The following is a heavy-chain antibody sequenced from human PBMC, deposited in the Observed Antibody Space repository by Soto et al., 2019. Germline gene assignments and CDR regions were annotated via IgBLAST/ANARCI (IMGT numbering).Heavy chain of an antibody. CDR1: GLTFKNVW. CDR3: STDLRWEVPASH. V-gene: IGHV3-15*01. Sequence: GGSLRLSCAVSGLTFKNVWMSWVRQAPGKGLEWVGRIKSKTDGETTDYAAAIKGRFTISRDDSKNMLYLQTNSLKTEDTAVYYCSTDLRWEVPASHWGQGTLVTVSS. CDR2: IKSKTDGETT. J-gene: IGHJ4*02. D-gene: IGHD2-2*01.